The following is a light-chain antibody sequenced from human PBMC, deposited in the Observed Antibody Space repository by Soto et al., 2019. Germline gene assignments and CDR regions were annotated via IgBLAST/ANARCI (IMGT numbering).Light chain of an antibody. J-gene: IGKJ1*01. CDR1: QSVSSRS. CDR2: DAS. V-gene: IGKV3-20*01. CDR3: QQYAGSPRT. Sequence: EIGLTQSPGTLSLSPGERATLSCRASQSVSSRSLAWYQQKPGQAPRLLISDASNRAADIPDRFSGSGSGTDVTLTINRLEPEDFAVYYCQQYAGSPRTFGQGTKVEIK.